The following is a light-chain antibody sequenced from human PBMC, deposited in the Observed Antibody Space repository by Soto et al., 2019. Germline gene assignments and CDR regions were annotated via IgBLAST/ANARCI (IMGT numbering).Light chain of an antibody. CDR3: CSYAGTYTFFV. V-gene: IGLV2-11*01. CDR2: DVA. CDR1: SSDIGAYNY. J-gene: IGLJ1*01. Sequence: QSALTQPPSVSGSPGQSVTISCTGSSSDIGAYNYVSWYQQQPGKAPKLMIYDVAIRSSGVSDRFSGSKSGNTASLTISGLQPEDDGDYYCCSYAGTYTFFVFGTGTKGTVL.